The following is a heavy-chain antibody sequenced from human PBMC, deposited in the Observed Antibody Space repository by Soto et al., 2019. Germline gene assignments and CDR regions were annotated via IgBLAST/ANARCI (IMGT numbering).Heavy chain of an antibody. J-gene: IGHJ5*02. V-gene: IGHV1-69*06. CDR1: GGTFSNLV. CDR2: IIPVSGTT. CDR3: ARAYFGSDYTYRVRDWFDP. Sequence: SVKVSCKASGGTFSNLVLTWVRQAPGEGPEWMGGIIPVSGTTNYAHKFQDRLKITADKFTSTAYMELSSLTSEDSAMYYCARAYFGSDYTYRVRDWFDPWGQGTMVTVYS. D-gene: IGHD3-10*01.